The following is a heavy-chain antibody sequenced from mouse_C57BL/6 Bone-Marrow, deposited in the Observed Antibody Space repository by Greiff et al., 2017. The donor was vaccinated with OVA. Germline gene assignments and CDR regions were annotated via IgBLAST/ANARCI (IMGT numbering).Heavy chain of an antibody. CDR1: GYSFTGYF. J-gene: IGHJ4*01. V-gene: IGHV1-20*01. CDR2: INPYNGDT. Sequence: EVKLMESGPELVKPGDSVKISCKASGYSFTGYFMNWVMQSHGKSLEWIGRINPYNGDTFYNQKFKGKATLTVDKSSSTAHMELRSLTSEDSAVYYCERQDYYGSSDYYAMDYWGQGTSVTVSS. D-gene: IGHD1-1*01. CDR3: ERQDYYGSSDYYAMDY.